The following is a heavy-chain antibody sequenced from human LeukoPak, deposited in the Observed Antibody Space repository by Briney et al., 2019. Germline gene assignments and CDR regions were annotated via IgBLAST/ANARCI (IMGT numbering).Heavy chain of an antibody. CDR3: GRAGRYCSGGSCYGENWFDP. Sequence: SETLPLTCTVSGGSISSYYWNWIRQPPGKGLEWLGYIHSSGNTRYNPSVRSRVTMSVDTSKNQFSLKLSSVTAADTAVYYCGRAGRYCSGGSCYGENWFDPWGQGTLVTVSS. J-gene: IGHJ5*02. V-gene: IGHV4-59*01. CDR1: GGSISSYY. D-gene: IGHD2-15*01. CDR2: IHSSGNT.